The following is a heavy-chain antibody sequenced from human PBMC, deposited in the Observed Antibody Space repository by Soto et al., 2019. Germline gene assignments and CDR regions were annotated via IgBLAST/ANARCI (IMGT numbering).Heavy chain of an antibody. Sequence: SGGSLRLSCAASGFTFSNAWMSWVRQAPGKGLEWVGRIKSKTDGGTTDYAAPVKGRFTISRDDSKNTLYLQMNSLKTEDTAVYYCYKVIWSGYYSYYYMDVWGKGTTVTVSS. V-gene: IGHV3-15*01. J-gene: IGHJ6*03. CDR3: YKVIWSGYYSYYYMDV. CDR2: IKSKTDGGTT. CDR1: GFTFSNAW. D-gene: IGHD3-3*01.